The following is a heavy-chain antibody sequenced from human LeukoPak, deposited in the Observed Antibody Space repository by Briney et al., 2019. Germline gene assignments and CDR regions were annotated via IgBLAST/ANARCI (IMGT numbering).Heavy chain of an antibody. D-gene: IGHD6-19*01. CDR1: GYTFTSYG. Sequence: ASVKVSCKASGYTFTSYGISWVRQAPGQGLEWMGWINPNSGGTNYAQKFQGRVTMTRDTSISTAYMELSRLRSDDTAVYYCARVGSSGSQDWGQGTLVTVSS. J-gene: IGHJ4*02. V-gene: IGHV1-2*02. CDR3: ARVGSSGSQD. CDR2: INPNSGGT.